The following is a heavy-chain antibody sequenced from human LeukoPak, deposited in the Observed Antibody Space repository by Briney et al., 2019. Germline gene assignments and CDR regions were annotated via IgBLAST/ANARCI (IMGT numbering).Heavy chain of an antibody. J-gene: IGHJ4*02. CDR3: ARLQGYYGDYRMDY. V-gene: IGHV1-18*01. Sequence: ASVKVSCKASGYTFTSYGISWMRQAPGQGLEWMGWISAYNGNTNYAQKLQGRVTMTTDTSTSTAYMELRSLRSDDTAVYYCARLQGYYGDYRMDYWGQGTLVTVSS. D-gene: IGHD4-17*01. CDR2: ISAYNGNT. CDR1: GYTFTSYG.